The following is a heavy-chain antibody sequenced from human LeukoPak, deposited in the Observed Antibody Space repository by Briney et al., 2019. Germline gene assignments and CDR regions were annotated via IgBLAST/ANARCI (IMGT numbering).Heavy chain of an antibody. CDR2: MNPNSGNT. Sequence: ASVKVSRKASGYTFTSYDINWVRQATGQGLEWMGWMNPNSGNTGYAQKFQGRVTMTRNTSISTAYMELSSLRSEDTAVYYCARYYYDSSGYYYARYFDYWGQGTLVTVSS. V-gene: IGHV1-8*01. CDR3: ARYYYDSSGYYYARYFDY. J-gene: IGHJ4*02. D-gene: IGHD3-22*01. CDR1: GYTFTSYD.